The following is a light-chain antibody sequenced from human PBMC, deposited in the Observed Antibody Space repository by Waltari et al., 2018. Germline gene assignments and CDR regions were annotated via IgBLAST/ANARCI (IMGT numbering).Light chain of an antibody. CDR1: RSVSSNY. J-gene: IGKJ4*01. Sequence: EIVLTQSPGTLSLSPGERATLSCRASRSVSSNYLAWYQQKRGQAPRVLIYDASNRATGIADRFSGSGSGTDFTLTISRLEPEDFAVFYCQQYGTSPVTFGGGTKVEIK. CDR3: QQYGTSPVT. V-gene: IGKV3-20*01. CDR2: DAS.